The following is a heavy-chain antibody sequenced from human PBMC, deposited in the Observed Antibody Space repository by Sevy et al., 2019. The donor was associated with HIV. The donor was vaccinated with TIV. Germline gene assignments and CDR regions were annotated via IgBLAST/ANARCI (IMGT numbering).Heavy chain of an antibody. CDR1: GVSISGSRYD. Sequence: SETLSLTCTVSGVSISGSRYDWGWIRQPPGKGLEWIASIFFSGSTYYNPSLKSRVTISVDTSKSQISLKLNSVTAADTALYYCARQGGLIDRAFDYWGQGTLVTVSS. CDR3: ARQGGLIDRAFDY. J-gene: IGHJ4*02. D-gene: IGHD3-16*02. V-gene: IGHV4-39*01. CDR2: IFFSGST.